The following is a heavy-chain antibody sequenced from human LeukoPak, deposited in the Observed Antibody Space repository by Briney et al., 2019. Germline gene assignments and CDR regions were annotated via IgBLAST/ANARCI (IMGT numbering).Heavy chain of an antibody. CDR1: GFTFTSYA. J-gene: IGHJ4*02. D-gene: IGHD5-24*01. CDR3: ARGRDGYNFYY. V-gene: IGHV3-30-3*01. CDR2: TSYDGSNE. Sequence: PGGSLRLSCAASGFTFTSYAMHWVRQAPGKGLEWVALTSYDGSNEYYADSVKGRFTISRDNSKNTLYLQMNSLRAEDTAVYYCARGRDGYNFYYWGQGTLVTVSS.